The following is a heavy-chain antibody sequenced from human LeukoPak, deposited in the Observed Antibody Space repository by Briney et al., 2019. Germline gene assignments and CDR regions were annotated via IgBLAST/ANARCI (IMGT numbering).Heavy chain of an antibody. Sequence: RGSLRLSSAASGFTFTTYSMNWVRQAPGKGLEWVSSISNSSSYIYYADSVKGRFTISRDTAKNSLYLQMNSLRAEDTAVYYCARGIKSVGTTEDYWGEGGLVTVSS. J-gene: IGHJ4*02. CDR2: ISNSSSYI. D-gene: IGHD1-1*01. CDR1: GFTFTTYS. V-gene: IGHV3-21*01. CDR3: ARGIKSVGTTEDY.